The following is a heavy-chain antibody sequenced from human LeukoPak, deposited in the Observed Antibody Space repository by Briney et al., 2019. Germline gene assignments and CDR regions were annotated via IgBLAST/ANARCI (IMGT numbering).Heavy chain of an antibody. J-gene: IGHJ6*02. CDR3: ARDLYSSGSSASPYYYYGMDV. CDR2: ISSSSTYT. V-gene: IGHV3-11*05. CDR1: GFTFSDYY. D-gene: IGHD5-18*01. Sequence: PGGSLRLSCAASGFTFSDYYMSWVRQAPGKGLEWISCISSSSTYTDYADSVKGRFTISRDSAKNSLYLQMNSLRAEDTAVYYCARDLYSSGSSASPYYYYGMDVWGQGTTVTVSS.